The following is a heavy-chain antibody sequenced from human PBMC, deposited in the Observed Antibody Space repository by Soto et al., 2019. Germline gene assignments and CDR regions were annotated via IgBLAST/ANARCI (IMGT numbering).Heavy chain of an antibody. CDR3: ARQRSGIAVAGFFDY. J-gene: IGHJ4*02. Sequence: SETLSLTCTVSGGSISSYYWSWIRQPPGKGLEWIGSIYYSGSTNYNPSLKSRVTISVDTSKNQFSLKLSSVTAADTAVYYCARQRSGIAVAGFFDYWGQGTLVTVSS. V-gene: IGHV4-59*08. CDR1: GGSISSYY. D-gene: IGHD6-19*01. CDR2: IYYSGST.